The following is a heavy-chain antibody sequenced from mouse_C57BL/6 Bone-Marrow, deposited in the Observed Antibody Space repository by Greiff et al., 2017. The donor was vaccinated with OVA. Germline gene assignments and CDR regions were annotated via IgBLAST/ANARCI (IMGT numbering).Heavy chain of an antibody. CDR2: IYPSDSET. CDR1: GYTFTSSW. V-gene: IGHV1-61*01. CDR3: ARGNWFAY. D-gene: IGHD2-1*01. J-gene: IGHJ3*01. Sequence: QVQLQQPGAELVRPGSSVKLSCKASGYTFTSSWMDWVKQRPGQGLEWIGNIYPSDSETHYNQKFKDKATLTVDKSSSTAYMQLSSLTSEDSAVYYCARGNWFAYWGQGTLVTVSA.